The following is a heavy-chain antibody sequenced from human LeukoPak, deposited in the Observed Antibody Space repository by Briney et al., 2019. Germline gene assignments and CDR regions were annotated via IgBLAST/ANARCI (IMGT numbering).Heavy chain of an antibody. CDR2: INTNVGKT. CDR3: ARGVGDGQQLVLLLLYRAEFFQH. Sequence: SVTLSFNASAASFSINSNYWIRHAQAQGHEWKWNINTNVGKTDYARKFQRRVAITADISTSTVDMELSSLRSEDTAIYYCARGVGDGQQLVLLLLYRAEFFQHGGQGTRVSVFS. V-gene: IGHV1-69*08. CDR1: AASFSINS. D-gene: IGHD6-13*01. J-gene: IGHJ1*01.